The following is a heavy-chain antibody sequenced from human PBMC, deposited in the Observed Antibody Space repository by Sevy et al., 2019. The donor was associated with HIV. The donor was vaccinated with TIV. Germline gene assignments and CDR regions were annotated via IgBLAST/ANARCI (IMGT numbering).Heavy chain of an antibody. J-gene: IGHJ6*03. D-gene: IGHD6-6*01. CDR3: ARGPGIAARPRDYFFIDV. CDR2: ISASSTYT. Sequence: LGGSLRLSCAASGLNFNTYTMNWVRQAPGKGLEWVSSISASSTYTYYADSVKGRFTISRDNAMDLLYLQVNSLRAEDTGVYFCARGPGIAARPRDYFFIDVWGKGTTVTVSS. V-gene: IGHV3-21*01. CDR1: GLNFNTYT.